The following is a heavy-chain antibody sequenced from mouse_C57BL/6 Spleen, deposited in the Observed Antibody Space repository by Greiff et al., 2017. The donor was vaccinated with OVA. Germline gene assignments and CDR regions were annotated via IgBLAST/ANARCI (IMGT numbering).Heavy chain of an antibody. J-gene: IGHJ2*01. CDR2: INPNNGGT. Sequence: EVQGVESGPELVKPGASVKIPCKASGYTFTDYNMDWVKQSHGKSLEWIGDINPNNGGTIYNQKFKGKATLTVDKSSSTAYMELRSLTSEDTAVDYCARSRYDYDGFDYWGQGTTLTVSS. V-gene: IGHV1-18*01. D-gene: IGHD2-4*01. CDR1: GYTFTDYN. CDR3: ARSRYDYDGFDY.